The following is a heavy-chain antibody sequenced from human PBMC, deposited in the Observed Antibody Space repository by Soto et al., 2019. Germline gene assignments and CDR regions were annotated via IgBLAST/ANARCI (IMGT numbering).Heavy chain of an antibody. CDR1: GFSFSSYD. Sequence: EEQLVQSGGGLVQPGGSLRLSCAASGFSFSSYDLFWVRQAPGKGLEYVSAVSRNGINTYYANSVKGRFTISRDNSKNIIYLQMGTLRAEDMAVYYCAITYYDVVVWGKGTAVIVSS. V-gene: IGHV3-64*01. J-gene: IGHJ6*04. CDR2: VSRNGINT. D-gene: IGHD3-10*02. CDR3: AITYYDVVV.